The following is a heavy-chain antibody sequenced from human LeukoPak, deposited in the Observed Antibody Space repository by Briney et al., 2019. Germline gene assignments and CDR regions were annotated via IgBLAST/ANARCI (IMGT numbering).Heavy chain of an antibody. V-gene: IGHV3-21*01. CDR2: ISSSSSYI. CDR1: GFTFSSYS. J-gene: IGHJ4*02. Sequence: GGSLRLSCAASGFTFSSYSMNWVRQAPGKGLEWVSSISSSSSYIYYADSVKGRFTISRDNDKNSLYLQMNSLRAEDTAVYYCAREGMVRGVTAFDYWGQGTLVTVSS. CDR3: AREGMVRGVTAFDY. D-gene: IGHD3-10*01.